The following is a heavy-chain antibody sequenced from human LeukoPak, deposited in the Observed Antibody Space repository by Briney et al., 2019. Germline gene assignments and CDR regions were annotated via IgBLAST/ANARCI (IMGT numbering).Heavy chain of an antibody. V-gene: IGHV4-59*01. CDR2: IYYSGST. CDR1: GGSISSYY. J-gene: IGHJ3*02. Sequence: SETLSLTCTVSGGSISSYYWSWIRQPPGKGLKWIGYIYYSGSTNYNPSLKSRVTISVDTSKNQFSLKLSSVTAADTAVYYCAGLQEDAFDIWGQGTMVTVSS. CDR3: AGLQEDAFDI.